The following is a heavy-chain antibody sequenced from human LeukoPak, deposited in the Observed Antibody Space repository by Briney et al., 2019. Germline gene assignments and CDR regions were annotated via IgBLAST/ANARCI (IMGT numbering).Heavy chain of an antibody. Sequence: TPSETLSLTCTVSGGSISCSTSYWGWVRQPPGKGLESIGIIFYTGSTYYNPSLKSRVTMSKDTSKNQFSLMLRSLIAADTAVYYCAKSGRWFGESLGYFDYWGQGTLVTVS. J-gene: IGHJ4*02. V-gene: IGHV4-39*07. D-gene: IGHD3-10*01. CDR1: GGSISCSTSY. CDR3: AKSGRWFGESLGYFDY. CDR2: IFYTGST.